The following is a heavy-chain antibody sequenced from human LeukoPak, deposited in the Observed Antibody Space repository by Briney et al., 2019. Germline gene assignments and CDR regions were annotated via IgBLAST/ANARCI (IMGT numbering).Heavy chain of an antibody. Sequence: ATVKVSCKAFGYTFTDYHMHWVRQAPGQGLEWMGWINPDSGDTNYAQKFQGRVTMTRDTTISTAYMELSRLRSDDTAVFYCATLMAHLDYWGQGTLVTVSS. J-gene: IGHJ4*02. V-gene: IGHV1-2*02. D-gene: IGHD2-8*01. CDR3: ATLMAHLDY. CDR1: GYTFTDYH. CDR2: INPDSGDT.